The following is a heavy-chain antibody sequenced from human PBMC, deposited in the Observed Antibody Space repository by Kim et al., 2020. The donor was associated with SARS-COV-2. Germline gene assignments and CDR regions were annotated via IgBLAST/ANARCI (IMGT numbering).Heavy chain of an antibody. Sequence: YYADSVKGRFTISRDNSKNTLYLQMNSLRAEDTAVYYCARVGANIYYFDYWGQGTLVTVSS. V-gene: IGHV3-30*01. D-gene: IGHD1-26*01. CDR3: ARVGANIYYFDY. J-gene: IGHJ4*02.